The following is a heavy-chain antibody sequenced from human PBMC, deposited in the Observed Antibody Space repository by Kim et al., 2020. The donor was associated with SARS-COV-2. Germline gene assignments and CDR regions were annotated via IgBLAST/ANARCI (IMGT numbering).Heavy chain of an antibody. Sequence: VKGRFTISRDNSKNTLYLQMNSLRAEDTAVYYCAKDSEKITIFGVGNFDYWGQGTLVTVSS. CDR3: AKDSEKITIFGVGNFDY. J-gene: IGHJ4*02. V-gene: IGHV3-33*06. D-gene: IGHD3-3*01.